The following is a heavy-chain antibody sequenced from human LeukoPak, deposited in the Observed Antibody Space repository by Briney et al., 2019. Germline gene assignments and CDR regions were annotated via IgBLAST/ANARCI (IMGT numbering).Heavy chain of an antibody. CDR3: ARGGGLDV. Sequence: GGSLRLSCVGSGLSFSSYWMSWFRQAPGKGLEWVASINHNGNVNYYVDSVKGRFTISRDNAKNSLYLQMSNLRAEDTAVYFCARGGGLDVWGQGATVTVSS. CDR2: INHNGNVN. D-gene: IGHD3-16*01. CDR1: GLSFSSYW. V-gene: IGHV3-7*03. J-gene: IGHJ6*02.